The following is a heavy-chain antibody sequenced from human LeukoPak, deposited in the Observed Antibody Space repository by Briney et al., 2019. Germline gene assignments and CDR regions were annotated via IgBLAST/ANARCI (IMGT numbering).Heavy chain of an antibody. V-gene: IGHV3-30*18. Sequence: PGGSLRLSCAASGFTFSSYGMHWVRQAPGKGLEWVAVISYDGSNKYHADSVKGRFTISRDNSKNTLYLQMNSLRAEDTAVYYCAKDYYYDSSGYIGFDYWGQGTLVTVSS. CDR1: GFTFSSYG. J-gene: IGHJ4*02. D-gene: IGHD3-22*01. CDR2: ISYDGSNK. CDR3: AKDYYYDSSGYIGFDY.